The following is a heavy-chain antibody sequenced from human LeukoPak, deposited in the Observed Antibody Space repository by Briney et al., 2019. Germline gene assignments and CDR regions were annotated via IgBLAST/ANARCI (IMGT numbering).Heavy chain of an antibody. J-gene: IGHJ4*02. D-gene: IGHD6-13*01. CDR2: ISHSGST. Sequence: PSETLSLTCTVSGGSISNYYWNWIRQFPGKGLEWIGYISHSGSTNYSPSLESRVTISVDPSKNQFSLKVISVTAADAAVYYCARAGSSWSFLDYWGQGTLVTVSS. CDR1: GGSISNYY. CDR3: ARAGSSWSFLDY. V-gene: IGHV4-59*01.